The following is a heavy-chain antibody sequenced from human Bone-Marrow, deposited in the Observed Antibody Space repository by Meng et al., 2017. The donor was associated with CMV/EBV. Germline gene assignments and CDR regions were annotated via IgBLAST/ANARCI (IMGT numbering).Heavy chain of an antibody. CDR3: AKVLRTRFLEWFIDY. CDR2: ISGSGGST. Sequence: GESLKISCAASGFTFSSYAMSWVRQAPGKGLEWVSAISGSGGSTYYADSVKGRFTISRDNSKNTLYLQMNSLRAEDTAVYYCAKVLRTRFLEWFIDYWGQGTLVTVSS. J-gene: IGHJ4*02. CDR1: GFTFSSYA. D-gene: IGHD3-3*01. V-gene: IGHV3-23*01.